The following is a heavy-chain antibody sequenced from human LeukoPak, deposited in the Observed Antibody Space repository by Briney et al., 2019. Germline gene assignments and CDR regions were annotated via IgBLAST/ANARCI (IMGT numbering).Heavy chain of an antibody. J-gene: IGHJ3*02. Sequence: GGSLRLSYAAAGFAFSSNALSWVRQAPGEGLDWVSSISVSSTTYYLDSVKGRFTISRDNSNNALFLQMNSLRAEDTALYYCAKCNLDNCREGFHIWGQGTMVTVSS. D-gene: IGHD1-1*01. CDR2: ISVSSTT. CDR3: AKCNLDNCREGFHI. V-gene: IGHV3-23*01. CDR1: GFAFSSNA.